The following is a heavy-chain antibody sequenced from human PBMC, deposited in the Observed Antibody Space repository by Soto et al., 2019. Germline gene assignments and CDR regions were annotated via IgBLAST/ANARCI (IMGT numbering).Heavy chain of an antibody. V-gene: IGHV4-30-2*01. J-gene: IGHJ4*02. CDR3: AREDSGAFFDF. CDR2: IYSGTT. CDR1: GGSIISGGYS. D-gene: IGHD2-15*01. Sequence: SETLSLTCAVSGGSIISGGYSWSWIRQPPGKGLEWIGYIYSGTTHYNPSLESRVTIAMDRSKDQVSLSLKSVTAADTAVYYCAREDSGAFFDFWGQGTLVTVSS.